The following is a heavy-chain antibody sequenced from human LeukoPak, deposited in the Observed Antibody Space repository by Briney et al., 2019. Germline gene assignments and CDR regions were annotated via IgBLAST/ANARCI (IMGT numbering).Heavy chain of an antibody. CDR1: GFIVSSNY. Sequence: GGSLRLSCAASGFIVSSNYMSWVRQAPGKGLEWVSIIYSGGSTYYADSVKGRFTISRDISKNTRYLQMNSLRAEDTAVYYCASSYSSGWFWFDPWGQGTLVTVSS. J-gene: IGHJ5*02. V-gene: IGHV3-66*01. CDR2: IYSGGST. CDR3: ASSYSSGWFWFDP. D-gene: IGHD6-19*01.